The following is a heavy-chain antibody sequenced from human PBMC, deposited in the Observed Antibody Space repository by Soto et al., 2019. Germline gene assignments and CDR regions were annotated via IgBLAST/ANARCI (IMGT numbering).Heavy chain of an antibody. CDR2: ISYDGSNK. J-gene: IGHJ5*02. CDR3: AKSNVLRFLEWLFHWFDP. D-gene: IGHD3-3*01. CDR1: GFTFSSYG. V-gene: IGHV3-30*18. Sequence: WSLRLSCAASGFTFSSYGMHWVRQAPGKGLEWVAVISYDGSNKYYADSVKGRFTISRDNSKNTLYLQMNSLRAEDTAVYYCAKSNVLRFLEWLFHWFDPWGQGTLVTVSS.